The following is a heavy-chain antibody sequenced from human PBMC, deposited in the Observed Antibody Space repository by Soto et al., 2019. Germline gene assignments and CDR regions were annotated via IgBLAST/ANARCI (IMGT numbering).Heavy chain of an antibody. CDR2: ISAYNGNT. J-gene: IGHJ5*02. CDR1: GYTFTSYG. CDR3: ARARSFGRAAPLNWFDP. Sequence: QVQLVQFGAEVKKPGASVKVSCKASGYTFTSYGISWVRQAPGQGLEWMGWISAYNGNTNYAQKLQGRVTMTTDTPTSTAYMELRSLRSDDTAVYYCARARSFGRAAPLNWFDPWGQGTLVTVSS. D-gene: IGHD2-15*01. V-gene: IGHV1-18*01.